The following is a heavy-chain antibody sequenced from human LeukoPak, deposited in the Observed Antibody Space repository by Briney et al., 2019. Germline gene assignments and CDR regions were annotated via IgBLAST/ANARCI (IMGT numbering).Heavy chain of an antibody. Sequence: PGGSLRLSCSASGFTFSSFALHWVRQAPGKGLESVSGISTSGGYTYHADSVKGRFTISRDNSKNTLFLQMSSLRAEDTAVYFCIKGGSRTRDFDAFDIWGQGTMVTVSS. V-gene: IGHV3-64D*06. D-gene: IGHD1-14*01. CDR2: ISTSGGYT. CDR1: GFTFSSFA. J-gene: IGHJ3*02. CDR3: IKGGSRTRDFDAFDI.